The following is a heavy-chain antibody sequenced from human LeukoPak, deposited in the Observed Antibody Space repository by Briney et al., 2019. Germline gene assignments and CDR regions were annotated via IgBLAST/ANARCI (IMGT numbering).Heavy chain of an antibody. Sequence: SETLSLTCTVSGGSISSYYWSWIRQPAGKGLEWIGRIYTSGSTNYNPSLKSRVTMSVDTSKNQFSLKLSSVTAADTAVYYCARVLPYYDILTGRYYYYGMDVWGQGTTVTVSS. CDR1: GGSISSYY. J-gene: IGHJ6*02. CDR2: IYTSGST. CDR3: ARVLPYYDILTGRYYYYGMDV. D-gene: IGHD3-9*01. V-gene: IGHV4-4*07.